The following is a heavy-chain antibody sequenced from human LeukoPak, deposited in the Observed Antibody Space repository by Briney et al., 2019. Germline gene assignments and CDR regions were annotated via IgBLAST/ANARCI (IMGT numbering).Heavy chain of an antibody. CDR2: ISGSSNYI. CDR1: GFTFSDYS. D-gene: IGHD6-19*01. V-gene: IGHV3-21*01. J-gene: IGHJ4*02. Sequence: GGSLRLSCAASGFTFSDYSMNWVRQAPVKGLEWVSYISGSSNYINYADSVKGRFTISRDNAKTSVYLQMNSLRAEDTAVYYCAREPSGWYVDYWGQGTLVTVSS. CDR3: AREPSGWYVDY.